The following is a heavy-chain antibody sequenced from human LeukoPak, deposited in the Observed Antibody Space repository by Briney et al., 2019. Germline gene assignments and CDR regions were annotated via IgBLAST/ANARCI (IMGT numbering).Heavy chain of an antibody. Sequence: SETLSLTCAVYGGSFSGYYWSWIRQPPGKGLEWIGEINHSGSTNYNPSLKSRVTISVDTSTNQFSLKLSSVTAADTAVYYCARGSRYGGNYFDYWGQGTLVTVSS. V-gene: IGHV4-34*01. CDR3: ARGSRYGGNYFDY. CDR2: INHSGST. J-gene: IGHJ4*02. CDR1: GGSFSGYY. D-gene: IGHD4/OR15-4a*01.